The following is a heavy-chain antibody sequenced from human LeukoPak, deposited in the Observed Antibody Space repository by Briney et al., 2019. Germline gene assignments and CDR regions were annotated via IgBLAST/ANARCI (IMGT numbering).Heavy chain of an antibody. CDR2: ISSSSSYI. CDR1: GFAFSTYS. V-gene: IGHV3-21*01. Sequence: GGSLRLSCAASGFAFSTYSMNWVRQAPGKGLEWVSAISSSSSYIYYADSVKGRFTISRDNSKNTLYLQMNSLRAEDTAVYYCASTLYGSGSYYYYYYYYGMDVWGQGTTVTVSS. J-gene: IGHJ6*02. CDR3: ASTLYGSGSYYYYYYYYGMDV. D-gene: IGHD3-10*01.